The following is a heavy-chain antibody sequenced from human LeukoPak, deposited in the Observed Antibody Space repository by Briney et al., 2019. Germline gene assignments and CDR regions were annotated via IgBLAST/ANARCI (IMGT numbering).Heavy chain of an antibody. V-gene: IGHV3-30*03. CDR2: ISYDGSNK. CDR3: ASSSSWYSGLDY. D-gene: IGHD6-13*01. J-gene: IGHJ4*02. CDR1: GFTFSSYG. Sequence: GGSLRLSCAASGFTFSSYGMHWVRQAPGKGLEWVAVISYDGSNKYYADSVKGRFTISRDNSKNTLYLQMNSLRAEDTAVYYCASSSSWYSGLDYWGQGTLVTVSS.